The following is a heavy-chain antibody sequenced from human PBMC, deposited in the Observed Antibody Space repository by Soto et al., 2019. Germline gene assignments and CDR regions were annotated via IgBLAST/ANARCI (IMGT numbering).Heavy chain of an antibody. Sequence: WGSLRVSCGAAGLTFSSYAMSWVRQTPGKGLEWVSVISGSGDSTYYADSVKGRFTISRDNSKNTLYLQMNSLRAEDTAVYYCAKRATGPYFDYWGQGTLVTVSS. CDR2: ISGSGDST. J-gene: IGHJ4*02. V-gene: IGHV3-23*01. CDR1: GLTFSSYA. CDR3: AKRATGPYFDY.